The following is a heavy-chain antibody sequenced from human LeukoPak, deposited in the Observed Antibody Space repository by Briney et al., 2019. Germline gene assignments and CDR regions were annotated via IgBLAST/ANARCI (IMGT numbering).Heavy chain of an antibody. J-gene: IGHJ4*02. CDR3: AKVIREVDMSHDY. Sequence: GGALRLSCAASGFTFSNYAMSWVRLAPGKGRAWVSSVHYSGGSTYYGDSVKGRFSISRDNSKNTLYLQMNSLRAEDTAVYYCAKVIREVDMSHDYWGQGALVTVSS. D-gene: IGHD5-24*01. V-gene: IGHV3-23*01. CDR1: GFTFSNYA. CDR2: VHYSGGST.